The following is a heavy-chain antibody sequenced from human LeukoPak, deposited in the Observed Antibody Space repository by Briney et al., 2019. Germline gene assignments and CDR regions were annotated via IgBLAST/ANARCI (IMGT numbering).Heavy chain of an antibody. CDR1: GGTFSSYA. V-gene: IGHV1-69*06. CDR3: AITYDYGAMHEFDY. J-gene: IGHJ4*02. CDR2: IIPIFGTA. Sequence: SVKVSCKASGGTFSSYAISWVRQAPGQGLEWMGGIIPIFGTANYAQKFQGRVTITADKSTSTAYMELSSLRSEDTAVYYCAITYDYGAMHEFDYWGQGTLVTVSS. D-gene: IGHD4-17*01.